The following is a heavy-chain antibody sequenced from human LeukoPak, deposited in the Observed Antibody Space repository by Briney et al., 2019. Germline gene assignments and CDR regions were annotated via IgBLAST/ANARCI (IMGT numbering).Heavy chain of an antibody. CDR2: ISGSGGST. Sequence: GGSLRLSCAASGFTFSSYAMSWVRQAPGKGLEWVSAISGSGGSTYYADSVTGRFTISRDNSKNTLYLQMNSLRAEDTAVYYCATLPVLMVYAFVDYWGQGTLVTVSS. J-gene: IGHJ4*02. CDR1: GFTFSSYA. D-gene: IGHD2-8*01. V-gene: IGHV3-23*01. CDR3: ATLPVLMVYAFVDY.